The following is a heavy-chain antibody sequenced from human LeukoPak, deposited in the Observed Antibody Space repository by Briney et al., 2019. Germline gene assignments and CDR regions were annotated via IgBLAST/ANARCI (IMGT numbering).Heavy chain of an antibody. J-gene: IGHJ5*02. D-gene: IGHD6-19*01. V-gene: IGHV3-23*01. CDR2: ISDSGGST. CDR1: GFTFSSYA. CDR3: AKVRPAYSSGWPSTS. Sequence: GGSLRLSCAASGFTFSSYAMSWVRQAPGKGLEWVSAISDSGGSTYYADSVKGRFTISRDNSKNTLYLQMNSLRAEDTAVYYCAKVRPAYSSGWPSTSWGQETLVTVSS.